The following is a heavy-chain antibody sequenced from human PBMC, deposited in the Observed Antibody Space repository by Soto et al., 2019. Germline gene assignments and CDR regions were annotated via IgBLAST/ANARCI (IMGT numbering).Heavy chain of an antibody. V-gene: IGHV3-21*01. D-gene: IGHD3-3*01. J-gene: IGHJ4*02. CDR1: GFTFSSYS. CDR3: ARDLSGFWSGYFAFAY. Sequence: EVQLVESGGGLDKPGGSLRLSCAASGFTFSSYSMNWVRQAPGKGLEWVSSISSSSSYIYYADPVKGRFTISRDNAKNSLYLQMNSLRTEDTAVYYCARDLSGFWSGYFAFAYWGQGTLVTVSS. CDR2: ISSSSSYI.